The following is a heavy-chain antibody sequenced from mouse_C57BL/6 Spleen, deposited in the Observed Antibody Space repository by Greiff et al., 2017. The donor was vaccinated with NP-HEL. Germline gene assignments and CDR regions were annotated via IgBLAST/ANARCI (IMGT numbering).Heavy chain of an antibody. CDR3: ARKGAYYYAMDY. CDR2: IWRGGST. J-gene: IGHJ4*01. V-gene: IGHV2-5*01. CDR1: GFSLTSYG. Sequence: QVQLKESGPGLVQPSQRLSITCTVSGFSLTSYGVHWVRQSPGKGLEWLGVIWRGGSTDYNAAFMSRLSITKDNSKSQVFFKMNSLQADDTAIYYCARKGAYYYAMDYWGQGTSVTVSS.